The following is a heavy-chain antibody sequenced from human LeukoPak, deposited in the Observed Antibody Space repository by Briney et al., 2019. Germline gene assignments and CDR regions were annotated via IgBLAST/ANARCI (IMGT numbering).Heavy chain of an antibody. Sequence: ASVKVSCKASGYTFTSYYMHWVRQAPGQGLEWMGIINPSGGSTSYAQKFQGRVTMTRDTSTSTVYMELSSLRSEDTAVYYCARDRTPYYYDSSGTPPDYWGQGTLVTDSS. J-gene: IGHJ4*02. CDR3: ARDRTPYYYDSSGTPPDY. CDR1: GYTFTSYY. CDR2: INPSGGST. V-gene: IGHV1-46*01. D-gene: IGHD3-22*01.